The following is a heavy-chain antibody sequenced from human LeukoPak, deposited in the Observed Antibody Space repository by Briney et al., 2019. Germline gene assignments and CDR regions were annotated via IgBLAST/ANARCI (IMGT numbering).Heavy chain of an antibody. Sequence: PGGSLRLSCAASGFTFSSYGMHWVRQAPGKGLEWVAVISYDGSNKYYADSVKGRFTISRDNSKNTLYLQMNSLRAEDTAVYYCAKDRDKAWMDVWGQGTTVTVSS. J-gene: IGHJ6*02. V-gene: IGHV3-30*18. D-gene: IGHD2-15*01. CDR2: ISYDGSNK. CDR1: GFTFSSYG. CDR3: AKDRDKAWMDV.